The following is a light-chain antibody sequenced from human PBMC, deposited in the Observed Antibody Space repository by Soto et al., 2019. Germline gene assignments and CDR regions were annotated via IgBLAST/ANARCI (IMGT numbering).Light chain of an antibody. Sequence: DIQMTQSPSTLSASVGDRVTITCRASQSISSWLAWYQQKPGKAPKLLIYMASSLYSGVPPRFSGSGSGTEFTLTISNLQPDDFATYRCQQYDTFSSFGQGTKVEIK. CDR2: MAS. CDR3: QQYDTFSS. J-gene: IGKJ1*01. CDR1: QSISSW. V-gene: IGKV1-5*03.